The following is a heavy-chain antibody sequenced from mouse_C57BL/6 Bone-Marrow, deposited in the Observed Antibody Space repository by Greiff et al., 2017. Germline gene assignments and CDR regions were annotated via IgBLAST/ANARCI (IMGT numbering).Heavy chain of an antibody. D-gene: IGHD2-3*01. CDR1: GYTFTSYW. Sequence: QVQLKQPGAELVKPGASVKMSCKASGYTFTSYWITWVKQRPGQGLEWIGDIYPGSGSTNYNEKFKSKATLTVDTSSSTAYMQLSSLTSEDSAVYYCARRGWLLQGFDYWGQGTTLTVSS. CDR2: IYPGSGST. V-gene: IGHV1-55*01. CDR3: ARRGWLLQGFDY. J-gene: IGHJ2*01.